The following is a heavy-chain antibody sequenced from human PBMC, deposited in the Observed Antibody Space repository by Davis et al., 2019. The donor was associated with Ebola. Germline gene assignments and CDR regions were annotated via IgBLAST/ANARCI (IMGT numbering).Heavy chain of an antibody. V-gene: IGHV3-30-3*01. D-gene: IGHD2-8*01. J-gene: IGHJ4*02. Sequence: PGESLKISCAASGFTFSSYAMHWVRQAPGKGLEWVAVISYDGSNKYYADSVKGRFTISRDNSKNTLYLQMNSLRAEDTAVYYCARDQKRVYATSPGDYWGQGTLVTVSS. CDR3: ARDQKRVYATSPGDY. CDR2: ISYDGSNK. CDR1: GFTFSSYA.